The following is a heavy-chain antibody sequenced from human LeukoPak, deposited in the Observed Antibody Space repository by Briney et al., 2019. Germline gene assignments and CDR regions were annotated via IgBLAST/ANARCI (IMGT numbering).Heavy chain of an antibody. CDR3: ARRAYNWSDFDGGREYNWFDP. V-gene: IGHV5-51*01. Sequence: GESLKISCKGSGYSFTSYWIGWVRQMPGKGLEWMGIIYPGDSDTRYSPSFQGQVTISADKSISTAYLQWSSLKASDTAMYYCARRAYNWSDFDGGREYNWFDPWGQGTLVTVSS. D-gene: IGHD1-20*01. CDR1: GYSFTSYW. J-gene: IGHJ5*02. CDR2: IYPGDSDT.